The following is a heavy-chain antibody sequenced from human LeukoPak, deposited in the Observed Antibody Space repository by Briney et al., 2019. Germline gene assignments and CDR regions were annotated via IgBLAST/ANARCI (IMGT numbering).Heavy chain of an antibody. CDR1: GDSVSRSDSY. D-gene: IGHD3-22*01. V-gene: IGHV4-39*01. CDR3: ARRRYYDSSGYLE. J-gene: IGHJ1*01. Sequence: TSETLSLTCTIFGDSVSRSDSYWDWIRQPPGKGLEWIGTIYYSGRTYYSPSLKSRVTLSIDVSNNQFSLILSSVTAADTALYFCARRRYYDSSGYLEWGQGTLVTVSS. CDR2: IYYSGRT.